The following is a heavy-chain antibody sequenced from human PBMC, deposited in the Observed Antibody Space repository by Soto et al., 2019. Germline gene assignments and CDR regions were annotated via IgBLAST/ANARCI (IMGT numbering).Heavy chain of an antibody. D-gene: IGHD6-19*01. CDR1: GGSVSSGTYY. CDR2: ISSRGST. J-gene: IGHJ4*02. CDR3: AMAGKYRYFDA. Sequence: QVKLQESGPGLVTPSETLSLTCTVSGGSVSSGTYYWSWIRQPPGKGLEWIGYISSRGSTNYNPSIKSRVTISVDTSKNQFSLKLTSVTAADTAVYYGAMAGKYRYFDAWGQGTLVTVSS. V-gene: IGHV4-61*01.